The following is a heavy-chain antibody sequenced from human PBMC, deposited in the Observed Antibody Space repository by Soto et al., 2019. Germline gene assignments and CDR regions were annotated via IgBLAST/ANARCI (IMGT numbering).Heavy chain of an antibody. D-gene: IGHD3-22*01. J-gene: IGHJ4*02. CDR3: ARLPYYDSSGYYYGIDYFDY. CDR1: GYSFTSYW. CDR2: IYPGDSDT. Sequence: PGESLKISCKGSGYSFTSYWIGWVRQMPGKGLEWMGIIYPGDSDTRYSPSFQGQVTISADKSISTAYLQWSSLKASDTAMYYCARLPYYDSSGYYYGIDYFDYWGQGTLVTVSS. V-gene: IGHV5-51*01.